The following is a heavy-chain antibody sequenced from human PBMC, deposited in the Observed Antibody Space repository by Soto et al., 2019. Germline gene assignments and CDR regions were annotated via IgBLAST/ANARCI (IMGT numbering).Heavy chain of an antibody. CDR2: ISYDGSNK. Sequence: QVQLVESGGGVVQPGRSLRLSCAASGFTFSSYAMHWVRQAPGKGLEWVAVISYDGSNKYYADSVKGRFTISGDNSKNTLYLQMNSLRAEDTAVYYCARGRGLRGFDYWGQGTLVTVSS. CDR3: ARGRGLRGFDY. CDR1: GFTFSSYA. V-gene: IGHV3-30-3*01. J-gene: IGHJ4*02. D-gene: IGHD3-3*01.